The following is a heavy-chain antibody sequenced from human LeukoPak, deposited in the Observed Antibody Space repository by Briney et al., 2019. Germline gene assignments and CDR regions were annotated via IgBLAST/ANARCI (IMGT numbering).Heavy chain of an antibody. CDR1: GFTFSGSA. V-gene: IGHV3-73*01. CDR2: IRSKANSYAT. D-gene: IGHD6-19*01. J-gene: IGHJ4*02. Sequence: GGSLRLSCAASGFTFSGSAMHWVRQASGKGLEWVGCIRSKANSYATAYAASVKGRFTISRDDSKNTAYLQMNSLKTEDTAVYYCTRHRDTGAVAGTFDYWGQGTLVTVST. CDR3: TRHRDTGAVAGTFDY.